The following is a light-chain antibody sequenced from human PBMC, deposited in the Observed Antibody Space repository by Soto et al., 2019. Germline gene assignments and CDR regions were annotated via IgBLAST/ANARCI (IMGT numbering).Light chain of an antibody. J-gene: IGLJ2*01. CDR1: SSNIGSNT. CDR3: AAWDDSLTGVV. V-gene: IGLV1-44*01. Sequence: QSVLTQPPSASGTPGQRVTISCSGSSSNIGSNTVNWYQQLPGTAPKLLIYRNHQRPSGVITQFSGSQSGTSASLAISGLQSEDEDDYYCAAWDDSLTGVVFGRGTKVTIL. CDR2: RNH.